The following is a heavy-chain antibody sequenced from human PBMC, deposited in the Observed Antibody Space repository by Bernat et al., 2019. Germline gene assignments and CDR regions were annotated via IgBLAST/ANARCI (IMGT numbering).Heavy chain of an antibody. CDR2: IYYSGST. Sequence: QVQLQESGPGLVKPSEILSLTCTVSGGSISSYYWSWIRQPPGKGLEWIGYIYYSGSTNYNPSLKSRVTISVDTSKNQFSLKLSSVTAADTAVYYCARGPYYYYYYMDVWGKGTTVTVSS. CDR1: GGSISSYY. J-gene: IGHJ6*03. V-gene: IGHV4-59*08. CDR3: ARGPYYYYYYMDV.